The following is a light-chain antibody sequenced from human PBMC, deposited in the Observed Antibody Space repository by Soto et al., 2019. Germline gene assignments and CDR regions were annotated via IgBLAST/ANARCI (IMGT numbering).Light chain of an antibody. V-gene: IGKV3-15*01. Sequence: EIVMTQSPATLSVSPGERVTLSCRASQSVSRSLAWYQQKPGQAPRLLIYGASTRATGIPAGFSGSGSGTEFTLTISSLQSEDFAVYYCQQYNNWPPFTFGPGTKVDIK. CDR2: GAS. J-gene: IGKJ3*01. CDR1: QSVSRS. CDR3: QQYNNWPPFT.